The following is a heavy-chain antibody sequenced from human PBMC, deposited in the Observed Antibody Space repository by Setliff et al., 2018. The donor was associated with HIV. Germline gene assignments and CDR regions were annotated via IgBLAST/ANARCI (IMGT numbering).Heavy chain of an antibody. CDR1: GASISDGTYY. CDR3: ARSQETSVAATEI. Sequence: SETLSLTCTVSGASISDGTYYWSWIRQPAGKGLEWIGHIYIRGGTTNYSPSLMSRVTISLDTSKNQFSLSLSSVTASDTALYYCARSQETSVAATEIWGQGTMVTVSS. V-gene: IGHV4-61*09. J-gene: IGHJ3*02. CDR2: IYIRGGTT.